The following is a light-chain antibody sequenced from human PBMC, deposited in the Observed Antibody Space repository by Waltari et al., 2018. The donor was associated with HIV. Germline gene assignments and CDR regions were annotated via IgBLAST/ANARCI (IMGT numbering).Light chain of an antibody. CDR2: KAS. J-gene: IGKJ4*01. V-gene: IGKV1-5*03. CDR1: QRISNW. Sequence: DIPMTQSLSTLSASVGDKIIITCRASQRISNWLAWSQQKPGKAPKLLIYKASNLESGVPSRFSGSGSGTEFTLTINSLQPDDFATYFCQQYSSDPLTFGRGTRVEVK. CDR3: QQYSSDPLT.